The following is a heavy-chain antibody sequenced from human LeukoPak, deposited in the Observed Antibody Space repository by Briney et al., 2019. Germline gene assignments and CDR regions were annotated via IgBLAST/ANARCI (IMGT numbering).Heavy chain of an antibody. V-gene: IGHV6-1*01. CDR1: GDSVSSNSVA. CDR3: ARGRVSAFDI. CDR2: TYYRSKWYI. Sequence: SQTLLLTCAISGDSVSSNSVAWNWIRQSPSRGPEWLGRTYYRSKWYIDYADSVKSRITISPDTSKNQFSLQLNSMTPEDTAIYYCARGRVSAFDIWGQGTMVTVSS. J-gene: IGHJ3*02. D-gene: IGHD2-8*01.